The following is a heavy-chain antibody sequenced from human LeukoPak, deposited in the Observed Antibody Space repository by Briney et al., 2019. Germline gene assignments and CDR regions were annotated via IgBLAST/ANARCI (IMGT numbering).Heavy chain of an antibody. D-gene: IGHD6-13*01. CDR3: ARGGYSSTLYGRYQH. CDR2: ISSSLNYI. V-gene: IGHV3-21*01. Sequence: GGSLRLSCAASGFTFSSYSMNWVRQAPGKGLEWVSSISSSLNYIYYADSVNGRFTISRDNAKNSLYLQMNSLRAEDTAVYYCARGGYSSTLYGRYQHWGQGTLVTVSP. CDR1: GFTFSSYS. J-gene: IGHJ1*01.